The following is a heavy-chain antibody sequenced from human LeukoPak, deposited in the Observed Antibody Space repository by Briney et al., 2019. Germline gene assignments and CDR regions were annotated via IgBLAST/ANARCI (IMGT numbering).Heavy chain of an antibody. CDR3: ARVGTTYGMDV. CDR2: IYYSGST. CDR1: GGSISSSSYY. V-gene: IGHV4-39*07. D-gene: IGHD1-1*01. J-gene: IGHJ6*02. Sequence: SETLSLTCTVSGGSISSSSYYWGWIRQPPGTGLEWIGSIYYSGSTYYNPSLKSRVTISVDTSKNQFSLKLSSVTAADTAVYYCARVGTTYGMDVWGQGTTVTVSS.